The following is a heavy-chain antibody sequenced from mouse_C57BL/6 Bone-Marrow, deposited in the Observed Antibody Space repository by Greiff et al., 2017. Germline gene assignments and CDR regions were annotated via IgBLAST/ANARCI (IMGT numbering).Heavy chain of an antibody. CDR2: INPNNGGT. CDR1: GYTFTDYY. D-gene: IGHD2-3*01. V-gene: IGHV1-26*01. Sequence: EVQLQQSGPELVKPGASVKISCKASGYTFTDYYMNWVKQSHGKSLEWIGDINPNNGGTSYNQQFKGKATLTVDKSSSTAYMELRSLTSEDSAVYYCARTYDGYYDYAMDYWGQGTSVTVAS. CDR3: ARTYDGYYDYAMDY. J-gene: IGHJ4*01.